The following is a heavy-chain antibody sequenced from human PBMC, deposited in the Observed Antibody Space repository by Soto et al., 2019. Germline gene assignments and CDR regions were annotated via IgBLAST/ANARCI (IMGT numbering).Heavy chain of an antibody. CDR2: IYYSGST. J-gene: IGHJ5*02. V-gene: IGHV4-39*01. CDR3: ACHPRRFWFSP. CDR1: GGSISSSSYF. Sequence: SETLSLTCSVSGGSISSSSYFWGWIRQPPGKGLEWIGSIYYSGSTYYNPSLKSRVTVSVDTSKNQFSLKLSSVTAADTAVYYCACHPRRFWFSPCAQGSFVTVSA.